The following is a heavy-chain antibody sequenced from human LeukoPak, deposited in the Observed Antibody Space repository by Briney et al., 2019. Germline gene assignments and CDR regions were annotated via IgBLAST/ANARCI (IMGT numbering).Heavy chain of an antibody. CDR1: GFTFDDYA. CDR2: ISWNSGSI. CDR3: AKSRDSSGWYRDFDY. D-gene: IGHD6-19*01. V-gene: IGHV3-9*01. Sequence: GGSLRLSCAASGFTFDDYAMHWVRQAPGKGLEWVSGISWNSGSIGYADSVKGRFTISRDNAKNSLYLQMNSLRAEDTALYYCAKSRDSSGWYRDFDYWGQGTLVTVSS. J-gene: IGHJ4*02.